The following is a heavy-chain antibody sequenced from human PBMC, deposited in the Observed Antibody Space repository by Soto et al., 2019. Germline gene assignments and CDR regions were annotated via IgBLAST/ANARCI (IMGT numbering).Heavy chain of an antibody. J-gene: IGHJ4*02. CDR3: ARDNITGLFHY. D-gene: IGHD1-1*01. V-gene: IGHV4-39*07. CDR2: IYYSGST. Sequence: SETLSLTCTVSGGSISSSSYYWGWIRQPPGKGLEWIGSIYYSGSTYYNPSLKSRVTISVDTSKNQFSLKLTSVTAADTAVYYCARDNITGLFHYWGQATLVTVPS. CDR1: GGSISSSSYY.